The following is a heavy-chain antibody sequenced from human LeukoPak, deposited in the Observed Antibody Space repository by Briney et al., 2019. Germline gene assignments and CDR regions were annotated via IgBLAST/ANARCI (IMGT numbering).Heavy chain of an antibody. CDR2: KQNDGSTT. Sequence: GGSLRLSCAASGFTFSSYAMSWVRQAPGKGLEWVAFKQNDGSTTFYAESGKGRFTISRDNYKDTLFLQMNSLRTDDTAVYYCGREQSAYYVHAFDPWGQGTLVTVSS. CDR1: GFTFSSYA. V-gene: IGHV3-30*04. CDR3: GREQSAYYVHAFDP. D-gene: IGHD3-3*01. J-gene: IGHJ5*02.